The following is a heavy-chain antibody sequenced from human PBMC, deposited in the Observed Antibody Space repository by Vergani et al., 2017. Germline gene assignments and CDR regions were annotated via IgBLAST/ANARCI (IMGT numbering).Heavy chain of an antibody. CDR3: ARVFSPSAFWYLDL. CDR2: FYASGNT. D-gene: IGHD2/OR15-2a*01. CDR1: GDSIVSVSYY. J-gene: IGHJ2*01. V-gene: IGHV4-61*02. Sequence: QVQLQESGPGLVKPSQTLSLTCTVSGDSIVSVSYYWTWIRQPAGKGLEWIGRFYASGNTNYNPSLRSRVIMSMDTSKNQISLQLTYVTAADTAVYYCARVFSPSAFWYLDLWGRGTLVTVSS.